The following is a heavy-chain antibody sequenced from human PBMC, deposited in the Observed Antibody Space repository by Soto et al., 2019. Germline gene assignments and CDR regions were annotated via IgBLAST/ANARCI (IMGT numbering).Heavy chain of an antibody. CDR2: ISSSSSYI. CDR3: ARDGICSGGSCRPYYYYGMDV. Sequence: GGSLRLSCAASGLTFSRYSMNWVRQAPGKGLEWVSSISSSSSYIYYADSVKGRFTISRDNAKNSLYLQMNSLRAEDTAVYYCARDGICSGGSCRPYYYYGMDVWGQGTTVTVSS. V-gene: IGHV3-21*01. D-gene: IGHD2-15*01. J-gene: IGHJ6*01. CDR1: GLTFSRYS.